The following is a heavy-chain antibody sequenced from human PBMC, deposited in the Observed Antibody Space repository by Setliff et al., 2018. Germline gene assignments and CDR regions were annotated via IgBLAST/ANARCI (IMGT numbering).Heavy chain of an antibody. Sequence: PGGPLRLSCEASGFSLGAYEFNWVRQAPGKGVEGVSYISSXXXXXYYVDSVKGRFTISRDNAKNSLYLQMNSLRVEDTAVYYCARDVVSGWYSGNNYFGMDVWGQGTTVTVSS. D-gene: IGHD1-26*01. CDR3: ARDVVSGWYSGNNYFGMDV. CDR2: ISSXXXXX. V-gene: IGHV3-48*03. CDR1: GFSLGAYE. J-gene: IGHJ6*02.